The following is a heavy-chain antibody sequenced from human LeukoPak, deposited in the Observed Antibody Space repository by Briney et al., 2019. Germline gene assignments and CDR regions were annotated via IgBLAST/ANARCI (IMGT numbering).Heavy chain of an antibody. J-gene: IGHJ4*02. V-gene: IGHV3-7*01. D-gene: IGHD3-22*01. CDR3: ARTQYYYDSSGYWFDY. Sequence: GGSLRLSCAASGFNFSTYWMTWVRQGLGKGLEWVANIKQDGSEKYYVDSVKGRFTISRDNAKNSLYLQMNSLRAEDAAVYYCARTQYYYDSSGYWFDYWGQGTLVTVSS. CDR1: GFNFSTYW. CDR2: IKQDGSEK.